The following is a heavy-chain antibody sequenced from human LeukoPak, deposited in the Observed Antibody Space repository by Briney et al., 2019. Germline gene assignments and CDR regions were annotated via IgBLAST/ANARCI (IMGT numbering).Heavy chain of an antibody. CDR1: GFTFSSYW. J-gene: IGHJ3*02. CDR2: ISYDGSNK. V-gene: IGHV3-30*18. CDR3: AKGQYSYGLIVAFDI. Sequence: TGGSLRLSCAASGFTFSSYWMSWVRQAPGKGLEWVAVISYDGSNKYYADSVKGRFTISRDNSKNTLYLQMNSLRAEDTAVYYCAKGQYSYGLIVAFDIWGQGTMVTVSS. D-gene: IGHD5-18*01.